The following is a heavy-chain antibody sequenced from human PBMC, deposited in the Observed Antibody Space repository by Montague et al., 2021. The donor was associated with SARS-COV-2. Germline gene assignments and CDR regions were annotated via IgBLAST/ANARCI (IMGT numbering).Heavy chain of an antibody. J-gene: IGHJ4*02. CDR2: IDWGDDK. Sequence: PALVKPTQTLTLTCTFPGFSLSTSGMCVSWIRQPPGKALEWLALIDWGDDKYYSTSLKTRLTISKDTSKNQVVLTMTNMDPVDTATYYCATTIYDYVWGTRVEFDYWGQGTLVTVSS. CDR1: GFSLSTSGMC. D-gene: IGHD3-16*01. V-gene: IGHV2-70*01. CDR3: ATTIYDYVWGTRVEFDY.